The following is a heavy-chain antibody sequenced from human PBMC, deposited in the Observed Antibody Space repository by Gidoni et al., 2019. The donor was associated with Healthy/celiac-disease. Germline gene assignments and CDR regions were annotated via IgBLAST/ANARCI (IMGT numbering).Heavy chain of an antibody. D-gene: IGHD3-10*01. CDR3: AKVQILLGFGELLNDY. CDR1: GFPFSSYA. V-gene: IGHV3-23*01. CDR2: ISGSGGST. Sequence: EVQLLESGGCLVQPGGSLRLSCAASGFPFSSYAMSWVRQAPGKGLEWVSAISGSGGSTYYADSVKGRFTISRDNSKNTLYLQMNSLRAEDTAVYYCAKVQILLGFGELLNDYWGQGTLVTVSS. J-gene: IGHJ4*02.